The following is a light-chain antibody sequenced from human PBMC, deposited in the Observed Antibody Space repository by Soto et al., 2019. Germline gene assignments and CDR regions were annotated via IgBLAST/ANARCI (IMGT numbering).Light chain of an antibody. CDR3: CSHAGSGNLV. V-gene: IGLV2-23*01. CDR1: SSDVGKYKF. CDR2: EAI. Sequence: QSALTQPASVSGSPGQSISISCTGTSSDVGKYKFVSWYQQHPGKAPKLIIYEAIKRPSGVSNRFSGSKSGNTAALTISGLQAEDEDEYYCCSHAGSGNLVFGGGTKLTVL. J-gene: IGLJ2*01.